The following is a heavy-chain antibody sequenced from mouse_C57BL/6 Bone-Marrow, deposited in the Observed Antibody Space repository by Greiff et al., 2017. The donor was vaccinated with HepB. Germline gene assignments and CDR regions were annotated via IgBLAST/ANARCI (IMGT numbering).Heavy chain of an antibody. CDR2: ISSGGSYT. CDR3: ARHDGGFAY. Sequence: EVKLEESGGDLVKPGGSLKLSCAASGFTFSSYGMSWVRQTPDKRLEWVATISSGGSYTYYPDSVKGRFTISRDNAKNTLYLQMSSLKSEDTAMYYCARHDGGFAYWGQGTLVTVSA. CDR1: GFTFSSYG. V-gene: IGHV5-6*02. J-gene: IGHJ3*01.